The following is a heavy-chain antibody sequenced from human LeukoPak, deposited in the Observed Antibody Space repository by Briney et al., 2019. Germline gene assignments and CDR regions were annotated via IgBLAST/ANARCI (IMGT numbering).Heavy chain of an antibody. V-gene: IGHV3-23*01. CDR1: GFTFSSYA. CDR2: ISGSGGNT. Sequence: GGSLRLSCAASGFTFSSYAMSWVRQAPGKGLEWVSGISGSGGNTYYADSVKGRFTISRDNSKNTLYLQMSSLRAEDTAVYYCAKEAVDFDILTGYYTTGYFDYWGQGTLVTVSS. D-gene: IGHD3-9*01. J-gene: IGHJ4*02. CDR3: AKEAVDFDILTGYYTTGYFDY.